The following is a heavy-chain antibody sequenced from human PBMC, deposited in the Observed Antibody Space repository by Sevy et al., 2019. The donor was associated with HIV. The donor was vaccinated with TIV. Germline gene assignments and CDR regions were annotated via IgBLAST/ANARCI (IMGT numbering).Heavy chain of an antibody. CDR1: VFTFSSYA. J-gene: IGHJ4*02. Sequence: GGSLRLSCAASVFTFSSYAMSWVRQAPGKGLEWVSAISGSGGSTYYADSVKGRFTISRYNSKNTLYLQMNSLRAEDTAVYYCAKSSYYGSGSYFYFDYWGQGTLVTVSS. D-gene: IGHD3-10*01. V-gene: IGHV3-23*01. CDR2: ISGSGGST. CDR3: AKSSYYGSGSYFYFDY.